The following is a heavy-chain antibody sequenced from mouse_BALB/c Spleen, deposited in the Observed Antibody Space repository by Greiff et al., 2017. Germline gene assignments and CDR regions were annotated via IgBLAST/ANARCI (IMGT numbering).Heavy chain of an antibody. V-gene: IGHV3-2*02. CDR2: ISYSGST. Sequence: EVHLVESGPGLVKPSQSLSLTCTVTGYSITSDYAWNWIRQFPGNKLEWMGYISYSGSTSYNPSLKSRISITRDTSKNQFFLQLNSVTTEDTATYYCASYGYPAWFAYWGQGTLVTVSA. CDR3: ASYGYPAWFAY. CDR1: GYSITSDYA. J-gene: IGHJ3*01. D-gene: IGHD2-2*01.